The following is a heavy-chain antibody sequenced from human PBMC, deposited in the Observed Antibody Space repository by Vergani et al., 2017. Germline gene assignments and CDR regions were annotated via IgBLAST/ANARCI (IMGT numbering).Heavy chain of an antibody. V-gene: IGHV3-9*01. CDR3: AKDKDYDWYFDL. CDR1: GLTFSDSV. D-gene: IGHD3-16*01. J-gene: IGHJ2*01. CDR2: ISWNSGSI. Sequence: VQLVESGGGVVQPGTSLRLSCSASGLTFSDSVMAWVRQAPGKGLEWVSGISWNSGSIGYADSVKGRFTISRDNAKNSLYLQMNSLRAEDTALYYCAKDKDYDWYFDLWGRGTLVTVSS.